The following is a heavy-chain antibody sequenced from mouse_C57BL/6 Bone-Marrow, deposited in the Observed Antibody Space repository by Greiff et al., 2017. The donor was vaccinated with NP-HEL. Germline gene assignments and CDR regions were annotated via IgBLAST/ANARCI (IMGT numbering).Heavy chain of an antibody. CDR3: AGSSHWYFDV. V-gene: IGHV1-54*01. Sequence: QVQLKEPGAELVRPGTSVKVSCKASGYAFTNYLIEWVKQRPGQGLEWIGVINPGSGGTNYNEKFKGKATLTADKSSSTSYMQLSSLTSEDSAVYFCAGSSHWYFDVWGPGTPVTVSA. J-gene: IGHJ1*01. D-gene: IGHD1-1*01. CDR1: GYAFTNYL. CDR2: INPGSGGT.